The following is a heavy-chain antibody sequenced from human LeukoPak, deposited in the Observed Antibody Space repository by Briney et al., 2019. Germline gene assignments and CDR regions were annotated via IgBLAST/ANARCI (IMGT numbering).Heavy chain of an antibody. V-gene: IGHV1-18*01. Sequence: ASAKVSCRASGYTFTSYGISWVRQAPGQGLEWMGWISAYNGNTNYAQKLQGRVTMTTDTSTSTAYMELRSLRSDDTAVYYCARDPRIAAAGPYNWFDPWGQGTLVTVSS. CDR2: ISAYNGNT. J-gene: IGHJ5*02. D-gene: IGHD6-13*01. CDR1: GYTFTSYG. CDR3: ARDPRIAAAGPYNWFDP.